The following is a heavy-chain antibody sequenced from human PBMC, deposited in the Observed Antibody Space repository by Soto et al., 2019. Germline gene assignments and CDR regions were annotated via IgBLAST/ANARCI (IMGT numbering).Heavy chain of an antibody. Sequence: EVQLVESGGGLVQPGGSLRLSCVASGFSFSDHYMDWVRQAPGKGLEWVGRTRNKANSYTTEYAASVKGRFTNSRDDLKNSLYLLMNSLQTEDTAVYYCARVDSRGYYYGHWGQGTLVTVSS. V-gene: IGHV3-72*01. D-gene: IGHD3-22*01. CDR2: TRNKANSYTT. J-gene: IGHJ4*02. CDR1: GFSFSDHY. CDR3: ARVDSRGYYYGH.